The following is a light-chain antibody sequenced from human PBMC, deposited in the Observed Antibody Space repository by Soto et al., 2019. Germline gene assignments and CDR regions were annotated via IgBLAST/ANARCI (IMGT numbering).Light chain of an antibody. CDR3: QQYNTWPRT. CDR2: GAS. J-gene: IGKJ1*01. Sequence: EIVMTQSPDNLPVSLGQGATLSCRASQPISRNLAWYQQKPGQAPRLLIYGASTRATDIPGRFSGGGSGTEFTLTISSLQSEDFAIYFCQQYNTWPRTFGQGTKVDIK. V-gene: IGKV3-15*01. CDR1: QPISRN.